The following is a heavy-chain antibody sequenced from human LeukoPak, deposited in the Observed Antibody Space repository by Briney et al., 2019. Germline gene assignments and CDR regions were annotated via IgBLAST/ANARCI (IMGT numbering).Heavy chain of an antibody. J-gene: IGHJ3*02. D-gene: IGHD6-13*01. V-gene: IGHV4-4*09. CDR1: GGSISSYY. Sequence: SETLSLTCAVYGGSISSYYWSWIRQPPGKGLEWIGYIYTSGSTNYNPSLKSRVTISVDTSKNQFSLKLSSVTAADTAVYYCARRRSSSWVYAFDIWGQGTMVTVSS. CDR3: ARRRSSSWVYAFDI. CDR2: IYTSGST.